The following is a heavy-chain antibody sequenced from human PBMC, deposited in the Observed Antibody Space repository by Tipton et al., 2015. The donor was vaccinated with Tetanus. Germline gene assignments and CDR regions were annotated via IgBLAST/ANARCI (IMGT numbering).Heavy chain of an antibody. Sequence: SLRLSCAASGFTLRTYSMNWVRQAPGKGLEWVAFISSTSSYIYYADSVKGRFTVSRDNAKSSLFLQMGSLRAEDTAVYYCASGRTFDYWGQGTLVTVSS. CDR3: ASGRTFDY. J-gene: IGHJ4*02. V-gene: IGHV3-21*01. CDR1: GFTLRTYS. D-gene: IGHD3/OR15-3a*01. CDR2: ISSTSSYI.